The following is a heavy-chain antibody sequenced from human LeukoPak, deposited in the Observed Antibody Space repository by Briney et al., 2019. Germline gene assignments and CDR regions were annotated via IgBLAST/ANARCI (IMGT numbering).Heavy chain of an antibody. V-gene: IGHV3-30*03. Sequence: PGGSLRLSCAASGFTFSSHGMHWVRQAPGKGLEWVAVISYDGSNKYYADPVKGRFTISRDNAKNSLYLQMNSLRAEDTAVYYCARDFHRRLYDSSAYHPYWGQGTLVTVSS. CDR1: GFTFSSHG. D-gene: IGHD3-22*01. J-gene: IGHJ4*02. CDR3: ARDFHRRLYDSSAYHPY. CDR2: ISYDGSNK.